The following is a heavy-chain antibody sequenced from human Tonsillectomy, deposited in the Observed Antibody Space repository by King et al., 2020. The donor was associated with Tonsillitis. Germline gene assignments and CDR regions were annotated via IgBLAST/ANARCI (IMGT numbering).Heavy chain of an antibody. V-gene: IGHV4-39*01. Sequence: LQLQESGPGLVKPSETLSLTCTVSGGSISSSSYYWAWIRQPPGKGLEWIGSIYYSGSTYYNPSLKSRVTISVDTSKNQFSLKLSSVTAADTAVYYCARHEPYYYDSSGYYFDYWGQGTLVTVSS. CDR2: IYYSGST. J-gene: IGHJ4*02. D-gene: IGHD3-22*01. CDR1: GGSISSSSYY. CDR3: ARHEPYYYDSSGYYFDY.